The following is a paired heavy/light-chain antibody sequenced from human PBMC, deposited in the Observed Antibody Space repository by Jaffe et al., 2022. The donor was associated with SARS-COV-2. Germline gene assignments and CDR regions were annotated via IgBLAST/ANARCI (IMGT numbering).Heavy chain of an antibody. D-gene: IGHD3-3*01. CDR3: ARDFFGVRSDYGLDV. J-gene: IGHJ6*02. CDR1: GITVRSNY. Sequence: EVQVVESGGGLVLPGGSLRLSCEASGITVRSNYMTWVRQAPGKGLEWVSVLYSGGDTYYADSVKGRFTISRDNSKNTVYLQMNSLRAEDTAVYFCARDFFGVRSDYGLDVWGQGTTVTVSS. V-gene: IGHV3-53*01. CDR2: LYSGGDT.
Light chain of an antibody. CDR3: LLDAHYPRT. V-gene: IGKV1-6*01. Sequence: AIQMTQSPSSLSASVGDRVNITCRASQAIRNDLGWYQQKPGKAPKLLIYGVSHLHSGVPSRFSGSGSGTDFTLTISSLQPEDFATYYCLLDAHYPRTFGQGTKVEV. J-gene: IGKJ1*01. CDR2: GVS. CDR1: QAIRND.